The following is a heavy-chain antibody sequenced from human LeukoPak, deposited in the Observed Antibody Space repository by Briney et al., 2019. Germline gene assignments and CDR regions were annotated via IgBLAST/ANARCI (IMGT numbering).Heavy chain of an antibody. V-gene: IGHV4-59*01. CDR1: GGSISNYY. J-gene: IGHJ5*02. D-gene: IGHD6-13*01. CDR3: ARVAAAGRRWFDP. CDR2: VFYTGIT. Sequence: SETLSLTCSVSGGSISNYYLNWIRQTPGKGLEWIGYVFYTGITDYNPSLKSRVSISVDTSKNQFSLMLTSVTAADTAVYYCARVAAAGRRWFDPWGQGTLVTVSS.